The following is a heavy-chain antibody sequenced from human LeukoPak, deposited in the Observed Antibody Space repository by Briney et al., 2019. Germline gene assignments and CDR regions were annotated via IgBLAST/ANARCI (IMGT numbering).Heavy chain of an antibody. CDR2: IHHSGST. CDR3: ARVQSYAYGFDY. Sequence: PSETLSLTCTVSGYSISSGYYWGWIRQPPGKGLEWIGSIHHSGSTYYNPALKSRATISVDTSKKQFSLNLRSVTAADTAVYYCARVQSYAYGFDYWGQGTLVTVSS. J-gene: IGHJ4*02. V-gene: IGHV4-38-2*02. CDR1: GYSISSGYY. D-gene: IGHD2-2*01.